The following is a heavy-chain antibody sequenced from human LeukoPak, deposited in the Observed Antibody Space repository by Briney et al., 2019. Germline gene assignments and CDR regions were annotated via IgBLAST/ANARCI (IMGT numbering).Heavy chain of an antibody. CDR3: ARDGPRYCSSTSCSSGYYYYHMDV. Sequence: GGSLRLSCAVSGFTFSDDYMSWIRQAPGKGLEWVSYISSSGSSIYYADSVKGRFSISRDNAKNALYLQMNSLRAEDTGVYYCARDGPRYCSSTSCSSGYYYYHMDVWGKGTTVTVSS. D-gene: IGHD2-2*01. J-gene: IGHJ6*03. V-gene: IGHV3-11*04. CDR1: GFTFSDDY. CDR2: ISSSGSSI.